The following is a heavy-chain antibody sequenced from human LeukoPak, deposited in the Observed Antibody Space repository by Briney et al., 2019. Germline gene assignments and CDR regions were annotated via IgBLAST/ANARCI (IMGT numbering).Heavy chain of an antibody. V-gene: IGHV3-33*06. CDR2: IWYDGSTK. D-gene: IGHD3-9*01. CDR1: GFTFSNYG. J-gene: IGHJ4*02. CDR3: VKVRDSSRYFDWRALDS. Sequence: PGRSLRLSCAASGFTFSNYGMHWVRQTPGKGLEWVAVIWYDGSTKYYADSVMGRFTISRDNSKNTLYLQMNTLRAEDTDIYDCVKVRDSSRYFDWRALDSWGQGILVTVSS.